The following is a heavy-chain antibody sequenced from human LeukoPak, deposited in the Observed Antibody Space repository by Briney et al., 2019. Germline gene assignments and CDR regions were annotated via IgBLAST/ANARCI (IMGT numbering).Heavy chain of an antibody. CDR2: IKQDGSEK. CDR1: GFTFSSYW. CDR3: ARGLDYGDYLPVEGAFDI. Sequence: GGSLRLSCAASGFTFSSYWMSWVRQAPGKGLEWVANIKQDGSEKYYVDSVKGRFTITRDNAKNSLYLQMNSLRAEDTAVYHCARGLDYGDYLPVEGAFDIWGQGTMVTVSS. D-gene: IGHD4-17*01. J-gene: IGHJ3*02. V-gene: IGHV3-7*03.